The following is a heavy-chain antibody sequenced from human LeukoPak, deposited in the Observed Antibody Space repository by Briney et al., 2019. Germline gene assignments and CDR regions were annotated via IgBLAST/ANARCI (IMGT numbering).Heavy chain of an antibody. J-gene: IGHJ1*01. V-gene: IGHV4-34*01. CDR3: ARGVVGATTRHFQH. CDR2: INHSGST. Sequence: SETLSLTCTVSGVSISSYFWSWIRQPPGKGLEWIGEINHSGSTNYNPSLKSRVTISVDTSKNQFSLKLSSVTAADTAVYYCARGVVGATTRHFQHWGQGTLVTVSS. D-gene: IGHD1-26*01. CDR1: GVSISSYF.